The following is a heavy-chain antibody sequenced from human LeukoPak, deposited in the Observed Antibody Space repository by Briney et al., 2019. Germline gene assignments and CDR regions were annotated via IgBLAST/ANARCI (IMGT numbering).Heavy chain of an antibody. CDR1: GFTFSSYA. J-gene: IGHJ4*02. D-gene: IGHD4-17*01. CDR3: APYGDYGLS. Sequence: PGGSLRLSCAASGFTFSSYAMSWVRQAPGKGLEWVSAISGSGGSTYYADCVKGRVTISRDNSKNTLYLQMNSLRAEDTAVYYCAPYGDYGLSWGQGTLVTVSS. V-gene: IGHV3-23*01. CDR2: ISGSGGST.